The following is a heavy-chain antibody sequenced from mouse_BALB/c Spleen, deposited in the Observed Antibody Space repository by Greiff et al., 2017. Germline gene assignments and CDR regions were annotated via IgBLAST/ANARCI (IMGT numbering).Heavy chain of an antibody. J-gene: IGHJ2*01. V-gene: IGHV2-9-2*01. Sequence: QVQLQQSGPGLVAPSQSLSITCTVSGFSLTSYDISWIRQPPGKGLEWLGVIWTGGGTNYNSAFMSRLSISKDNSKSQVFLKMNSLQTDDTAMYYCARENYFDYWGQGTTLTVSS. CDR3: ARENYFDY. CDR2: IWTGGGT. CDR1: GFSLTSYD.